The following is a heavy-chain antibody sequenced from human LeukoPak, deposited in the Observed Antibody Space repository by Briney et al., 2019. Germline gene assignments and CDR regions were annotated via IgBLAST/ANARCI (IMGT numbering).Heavy chain of an antibody. V-gene: IGHV4-38-2*01. Sequence: SETLSLTCAVSGYYISSGYYWGWIRQPPGKGLEWIGSIYHSGSTYYNPSLKSRVTISVDTSKNQFSLKLSSVTAADTAVYYCAGSRFLEWNDAFDIWGQGTMVTVSS. CDR2: IYHSGST. CDR3: AGSRFLEWNDAFDI. D-gene: IGHD3-3*01. J-gene: IGHJ3*02. CDR1: GYYISSGYY.